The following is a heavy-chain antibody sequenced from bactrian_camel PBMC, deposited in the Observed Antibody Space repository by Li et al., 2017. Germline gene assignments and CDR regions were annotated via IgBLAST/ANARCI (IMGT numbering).Heavy chain of an antibody. CDR1: RVPQDRHSGYC. D-gene: IGHD3*01. V-gene: IGHV3-2*01. CDR2: ITADNSAT. J-gene: IGHJ4*01. Sequence: QLVESGGGSVKAGGSLRLSCAASRVPQDRHSGYCMGWFRQSPGKEREAVASITADNSATYADSVKGRFTISQASAANTLYLQMNNLKPEDTSKYFCAADHSWHQCPPRGNGYSFWGRGTQVTVS. CDR3: AADHSWHQCPPRGNGYSF.